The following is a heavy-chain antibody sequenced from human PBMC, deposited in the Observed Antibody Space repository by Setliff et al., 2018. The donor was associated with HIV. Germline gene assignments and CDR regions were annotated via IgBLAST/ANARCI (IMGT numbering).Heavy chain of an antibody. J-gene: IGHJ3*02. CDR3: ARQKRGVDAFDI. V-gene: IGHV4-34*01. CDR2: INDNGST. D-gene: IGHD3-10*01. Sequence: PSETLSLTCAVYGESFSGYYWSWIRQPPGKGLEWIGEINDNGSTNYNPSLKSRVTISVDTSKNQFSLKLSSVTAADTAVYYCARQKRGVDAFDIWGQGTMVTVSS. CDR1: GESFSGYY.